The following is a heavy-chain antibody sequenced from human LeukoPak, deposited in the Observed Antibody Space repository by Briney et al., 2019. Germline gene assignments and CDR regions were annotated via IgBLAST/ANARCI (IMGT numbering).Heavy chain of an antibody. Sequence: PSETLSLTCTVSGYSISSGYYWGWIRQPPGKGLEWIGTIYHSGITDYNPSLESRVTILVDTSKNQFSLKLTSVTAADTAVYYCARDMYSYNLDAEYWGQGTLVTVSS. CDR3: ARDMYSYNLDAEY. J-gene: IGHJ4*02. CDR1: GYSISSGYY. D-gene: IGHD5-18*01. CDR2: IYHSGIT. V-gene: IGHV4-38-2*02.